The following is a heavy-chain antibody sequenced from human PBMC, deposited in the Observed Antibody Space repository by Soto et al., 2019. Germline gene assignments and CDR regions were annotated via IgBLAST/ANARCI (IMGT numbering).Heavy chain of an antibody. CDR2: MNPNSGNT. Sequence: ASVKVSCKASGYTFTSYDINWVRQATGQGLEWMGWMNPNSGNTGYAQKFQGRVTMTRNTSISTAYMELSSLRSEDTAVYYCARGPSPVTPPWVDYWGQGTRVTAPQ. J-gene: IGHJ4*02. CDR3: ARGPSPVTPPWVDY. D-gene: IGHD4-4*01. CDR1: GYTFTSYD. V-gene: IGHV1-8*01.